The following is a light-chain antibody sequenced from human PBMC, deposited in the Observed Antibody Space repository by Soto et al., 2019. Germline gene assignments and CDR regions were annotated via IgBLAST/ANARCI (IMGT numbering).Light chain of an antibody. V-gene: IGLV2-14*01. J-gene: IGLJ2*01. Sequence: QSALTQPASVSGSPGQSITISCTGTSSDVGGYNYVSWYQQHPGKAPKLMIYDVSNRPSGVSNRFSGSKSGNTASLTISGLQAGDEADYYCSSYTSSSTLVVFGGGTKLTVL. CDR2: DVS. CDR1: SSDVGGYNY. CDR3: SSYTSSSTLVV.